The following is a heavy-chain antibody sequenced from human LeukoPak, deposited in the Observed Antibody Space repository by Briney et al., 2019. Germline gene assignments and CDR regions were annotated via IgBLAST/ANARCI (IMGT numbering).Heavy chain of an antibody. CDR2: ISHSGST. V-gene: IGHV4-31*03. D-gene: IGHD3-22*01. CDR3: AGGGYYYDTCGPFDY. J-gene: IGHJ4*02. CDR1: GGSINSGGYY. Sequence: SQTLSLTCTVSGGSINSGGYYWSWIRQHPGKGLEWIGYISHSGSTSYNPSLKSRVTISVDTSNNEFSLRLTSVTAADTAVYYCAGGGYYYDTCGPFDYWGQGTLVTVSS.